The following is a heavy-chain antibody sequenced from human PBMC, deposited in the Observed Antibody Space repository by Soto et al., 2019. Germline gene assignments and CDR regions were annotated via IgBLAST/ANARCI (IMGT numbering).Heavy chain of an antibody. V-gene: IGHV1-69*13. CDR1: GGTFSSYA. D-gene: IGHD3-3*01. CDR2: IIPIFGTA. CDR3: ARGIITIFGVVTPPNYYYGMDV. Sequence: SVKVSCKASGGTFSSYAISWVRQAPGQGLEWMGGIIPIFGTANYAQKFQGRVTITADESTSTAYMELSSLRSEDTAVYYCARGIITIFGVVTPPNYYYGMDVWGQGTTVTVSS. J-gene: IGHJ6*02.